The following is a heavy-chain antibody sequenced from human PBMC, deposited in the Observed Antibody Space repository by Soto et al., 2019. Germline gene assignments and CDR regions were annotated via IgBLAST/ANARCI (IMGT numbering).Heavy chain of an antibody. Sequence: SETLSLTCTVSGGSISSYYWSWIRQPPGKGLEWIGYIYYSGSTNYNPSLKSRVTISVDTSKNQFSLKLSSVTAADTAVYHCARDSRYNWNYYYYYMDVWGKGTTVTVSS. CDR1: GGSISSYY. CDR2: IYYSGST. D-gene: IGHD1-20*01. V-gene: IGHV4-59*01. CDR3: ARDSRYNWNYYYYYMDV. J-gene: IGHJ6*03.